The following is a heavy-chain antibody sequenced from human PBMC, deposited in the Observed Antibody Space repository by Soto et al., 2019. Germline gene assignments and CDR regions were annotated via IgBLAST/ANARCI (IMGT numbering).Heavy chain of an antibody. CDR2: ISGSGGST. J-gene: IGHJ3*02. CDR1: GFTFSSYA. D-gene: IGHD2-15*01. Sequence: GGSLRLSCAASGFTFSSYAMSWVHQAPGKGLEWVSAISGSGGSTYYADSVKGRFTISRDNSKNTLYLQMNSLRAEDTALYYCAGGYCSGGSCYYDAFDIWGQGTMVTVSS. V-gene: IGHV3-23*01. CDR3: AGGYCSGGSCYYDAFDI.